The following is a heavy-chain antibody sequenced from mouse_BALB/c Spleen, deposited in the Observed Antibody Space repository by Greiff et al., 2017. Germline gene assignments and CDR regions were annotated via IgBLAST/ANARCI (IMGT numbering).Heavy chain of an antibody. V-gene: IGHV1-7*01. Sequence: VQLQQSGAELAKPGASVKMSCKASGYTFTSYWMHWVKQRPGQGLEWIGYINPSTGYTEYNQKFKDKATLTADKSSSTAYMQLSSLTSEDSAVYYCATSNWAWFADWGQGTLVTVSA. CDR2: INPSTGYT. J-gene: IGHJ3*01. CDR3: ATSNWAWFAD. CDR1: GYTFTSYW. D-gene: IGHD4-1*01.